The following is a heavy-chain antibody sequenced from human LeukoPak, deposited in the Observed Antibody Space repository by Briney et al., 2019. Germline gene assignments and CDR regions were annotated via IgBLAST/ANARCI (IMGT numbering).Heavy chain of an antibody. J-gene: IGHJ4*02. CDR1: GYTFTNYG. CDR3: ARWGYCSGGSCRLDY. Sequence: ASVKVSCKASGYTFTNYGISWVRQAPGQWLEWMGWISADNDNTDYAQKLQDRVTMTTDTSTTTAYMELKSLRSDDTALYYCARWGYCSGGSCRLDYWGQGTQVTVSS. CDR2: ISADNDNT. V-gene: IGHV1-18*01. D-gene: IGHD2-15*01.